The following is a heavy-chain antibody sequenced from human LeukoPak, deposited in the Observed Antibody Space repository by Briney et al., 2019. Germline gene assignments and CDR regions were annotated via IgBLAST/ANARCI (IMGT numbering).Heavy chain of an antibody. CDR1: GGTFSSYA. V-gene: IGHV1-69*01. CDR3: ARGPTQQYQLLVWFDP. Sequence: GSSVKVSCKASGGTFSSYAISWVRQALGQGLEWMGGIIPIFGTANYAQKFQGRVTITADESTSTAYMELSSLRSEDTAVYYCARGPTQQYQLLVWFDPWGQGTLVTVSS. J-gene: IGHJ5*02. D-gene: IGHD2-2*01. CDR2: IIPIFGTA.